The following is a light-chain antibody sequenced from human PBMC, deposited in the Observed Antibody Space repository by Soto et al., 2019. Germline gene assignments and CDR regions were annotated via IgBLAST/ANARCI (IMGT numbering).Light chain of an antibody. CDR3: QSYDSSRTVV. J-gene: IGLJ2*01. Sequence: QSVLTQPPSVSGAPGQRVTISCTGSSSNIGAGYDVHWYQQVPGTAPKLLIYGNINRPSWVPDRFSGSKSGTSASLAITGLQADDEADYYCQSYDSSRTVVFGGGTKVTVL. V-gene: IGLV1-40*01. CDR2: GNI. CDR1: SSNIGAGYD.